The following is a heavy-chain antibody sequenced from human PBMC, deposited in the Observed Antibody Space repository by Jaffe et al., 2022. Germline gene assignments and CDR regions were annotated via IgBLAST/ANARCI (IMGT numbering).Heavy chain of an antibody. J-gene: IGHJ3*02. CDR1: GYSISSGYY. D-gene: IGHD3-22*01. CDR3: ARYIYYYDSSGYYFFDAFDI. CDR2: IYHSGST. V-gene: IGHV4-38-2*01. Sequence: QVQLQESGPGLVKPSETLSLTCAVSGYSISSGYYWGWIRQPPGKGLEWIGSIYHSGSTYYNPSLKSRVTISVDTSKNQFSLKLSSVTAADTAVYYCARYIYYYDSSGYYFFDAFDIWGQGTMVTVSS.